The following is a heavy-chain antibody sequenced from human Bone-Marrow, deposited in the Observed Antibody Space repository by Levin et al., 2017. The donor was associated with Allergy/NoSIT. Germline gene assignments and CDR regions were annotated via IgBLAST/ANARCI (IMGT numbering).Heavy chain of an antibody. D-gene: IGHD2-15*01. CDR2: MNPHISNL. Sequence: GASVKVSCKASGYTFSSYDINWVRQATGQGLEWMGWMNPHISNLGYAQKFQGRVTMTRNTSISTAYMELFSLKSDDTAVYYCARGRPQYCSGGTCGNYYFDYWGQGTLVTVSS. CDR3: ARGRPQYCSGGTCGNYYFDY. J-gene: IGHJ4*02. V-gene: IGHV1-8*01. CDR1: GYTFSSYD.